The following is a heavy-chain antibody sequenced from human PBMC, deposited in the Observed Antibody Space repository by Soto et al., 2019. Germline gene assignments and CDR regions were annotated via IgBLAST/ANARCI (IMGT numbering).Heavy chain of an antibody. J-gene: IGHJ6*02. CDR3: ARDRRYYDFWSGSNPTYYYYGMDV. Sequence: SETLSLTCTVSGGSVSSGIYYWSWIRQPPGKGLEWIGYIYYSGSTNYNPSLKSRVTISVDTSKNQFSLKLSSVTAADTAVYYCARDRRYYDFWSGSNPTYYYYGMDVWGQGTTVTVSS. D-gene: IGHD3-3*01. CDR1: GGSVSSGIYY. CDR2: IYYSGST. V-gene: IGHV4-61*01.